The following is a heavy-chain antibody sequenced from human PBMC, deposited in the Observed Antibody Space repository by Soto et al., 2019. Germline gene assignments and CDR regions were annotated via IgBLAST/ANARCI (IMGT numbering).Heavy chain of an antibody. CDR3: VRGAGAYIAGAGSYYYYGMGG. J-gene: IGHJ6*02. Sequence: QVQLVQSGAEVKKPGSSVKVSCKASGGTFSSYAISWVRQAPGQGLEWMGGIIPIFGTANYAQTFHGKVTITADKPASTAYMELSSLSAEDTAVYFCVRGAGAYIAGAGSYYYYGMGGWGQGTTVTVSS. CDR2: IIPIFGTA. D-gene: IGHD1-26*01. CDR1: GGTFSSYA. V-gene: IGHV1-69*06.